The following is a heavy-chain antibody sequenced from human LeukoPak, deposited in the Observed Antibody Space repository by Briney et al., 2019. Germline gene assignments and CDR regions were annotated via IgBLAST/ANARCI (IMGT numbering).Heavy chain of an antibody. CDR1: GFTFSSYW. CDR3: TRRFDY. CDR2: INEDGSKK. J-gene: IGHJ4*02. Sequence: GSLRLSCAASGFTFSSYWMSWVRQAPGKGLEWVANINEDGSKKYYVDSVKGRLTISRDNAEKSLYLHMDSLRGEDTAVYYCTRRFDYWGQGTLVTVSS. V-gene: IGHV3-7*01.